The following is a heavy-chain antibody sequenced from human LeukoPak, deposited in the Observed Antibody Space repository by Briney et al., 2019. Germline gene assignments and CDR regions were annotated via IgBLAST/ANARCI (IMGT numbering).Heavy chain of an antibody. Sequence: PSETLSLTCTASGVSISSYYWSWIRQPPGKGLEWIGYIYYSGTTTYNPSLKSRVTISLDTSNNQFSLRLTSVTAADTAVYYCARGGAGIAPTPWGQGTMVTVSS. J-gene: IGHJ3*01. CDR1: GVSISSYY. V-gene: IGHV4-59*13. CDR3: ARGGAGIAPTP. D-gene: IGHD6-13*01. CDR2: IYYSGTT.